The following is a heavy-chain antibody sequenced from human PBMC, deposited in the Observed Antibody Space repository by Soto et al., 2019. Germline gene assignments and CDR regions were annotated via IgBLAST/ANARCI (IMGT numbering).Heavy chain of an antibody. CDR3: ARGGEQWLVQDWFDP. Sequence: QVQLVQSGAEVKKPGSSVKVSCKASGGTFSSYAISWVRQAPGQGLEWMGGIIPIFGTANYAQKFQGRVTITADESTSTVYMELSSLRSEDAAVYYCARGGEQWLVQDWFDPWGQGTLVTVSS. D-gene: IGHD6-19*01. V-gene: IGHV1-69*12. CDR1: GGTFSSYA. J-gene: IGHJ5*02. CDR2: IIPIFGTA.